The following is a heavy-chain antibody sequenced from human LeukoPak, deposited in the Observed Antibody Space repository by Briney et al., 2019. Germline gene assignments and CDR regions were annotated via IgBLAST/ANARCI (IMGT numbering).Heavy chain of an antibody. CDR2: INNSGST. J-gene: IGHJ4*02. CDR1: GGSFSGYY. Sequence: KSSETLSLTCAVYGGSFSGYYWSWIRQPPGKGLEWIGEINNSGSTNYNPSLKSRVTISGDTSKNQFSLKLSSVTAADTAVYYCARGGGGDGYTIDYWGQGTLVTVSS. CDR3: ARGGGGDGYTIDY. V-gene: IGHV4-34*01. D-gene: IGHD5-24*01.